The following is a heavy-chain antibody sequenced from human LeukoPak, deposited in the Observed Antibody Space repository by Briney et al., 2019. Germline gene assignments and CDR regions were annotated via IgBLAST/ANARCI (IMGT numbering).Heavy chain of an antibody. V-gene: IGHV3-20*01. CDR3: ARSSYSSGFNDAFDI. Sequence: GGSLRLSSAACGFTFDDYGMSWVRQAPGKGLEWVSGINWNGGSTGYADSVKGRFTISRDNAKNSLYLQMNSLRAEDTALYHCARSSYSSGFNDAFDIWGQGTMVTVSS. CDR1: GFTFDDYG. J-gene: IGHJ3*02. D-gene: IGHD6-19*01. CDR2: INWNGGST.